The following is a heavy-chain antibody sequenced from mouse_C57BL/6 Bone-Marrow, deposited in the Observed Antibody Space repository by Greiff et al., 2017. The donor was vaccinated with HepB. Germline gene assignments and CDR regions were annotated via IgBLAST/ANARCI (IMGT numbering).Heavy chain of an antibody. J-gene: IGHJ4*01. CDR3: ARDEGYEIYYAMDY. Sequence: VQLKESGPGLVKPSQSLSLTCSVTGYSITSGYYWNWIRQFPGNKLEWMGYISYDGSNNYNPSLKNRISITRDTSKNQFFLKLNSVTTEDTATYYCARDEGYEIYYAMDYWGQGTSVTVSS. CDR2: ISYDGSN. CDR1: GYSITSGYY. V-gene: IGHV3-6*01. D-gene: IGHD2-2*01.